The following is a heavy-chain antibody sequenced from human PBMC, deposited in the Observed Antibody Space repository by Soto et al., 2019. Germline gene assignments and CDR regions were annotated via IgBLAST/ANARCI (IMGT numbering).Heavy chain of an antibody. D-gene: IGHD4-17*01. Sequence: GGSPRLSCAASGFTFSSYAMGWVRQEPGKGLEWVSAISGSGGSTYYADSVKGRFTISRDNSKNTLYLQMNSLRAEDTAVYYCAKVDYGDYGSTDYWGQGTLLTVSS. V-gene: IGHV3-23*01. CDR3: AKVDYGDYGSTDY. CDR1: GFTFSSYA. CDR2: ISGSGGST. J-gene: IGHJ4*02.